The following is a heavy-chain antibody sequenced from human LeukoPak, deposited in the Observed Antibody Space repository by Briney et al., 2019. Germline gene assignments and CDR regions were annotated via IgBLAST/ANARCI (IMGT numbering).Heavy chain of an antibody. CDR1: GGSISSYY. CDR2: IYYSGST. V-gene: IGHV4-59*08. D-gene: IGHD3-3*02. CDR3: ARVLAHYYYGMDV. J-gene: IGHJ6*02. Sequence: SETLSLTCSVSGGSISSYYWSWIRQPPGKGLEWIGYIYYSGSTNYNPSLKSRVTISVDTSKNQSSLKLSSVTAADTAVYYCARVLAHYYYGMDVWGQGTTVTVSS.